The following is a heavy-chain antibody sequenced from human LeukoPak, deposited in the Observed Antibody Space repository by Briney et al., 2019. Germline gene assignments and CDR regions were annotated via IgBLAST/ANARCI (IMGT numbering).Heavy chain of an antibody. J-gene: IGHJ4*02. CDR2: ISGSGGST. CDR1: GFTFSSYA. CDR3: AKVASYAVPAAIYFGY. D-gene: IGHD2-2*01. V-gene: IGHV3-23*01. Sequence: GGSLRLSCAASGFTFSSYAMSWVRQAPGKGLEWVSAISGSGGSTYYADSVKGRFTISRDNSKNTLYLQMNSLRAEDTAVYYCAKVASYAVPAAIYFGYWGQGTLVTVSS.